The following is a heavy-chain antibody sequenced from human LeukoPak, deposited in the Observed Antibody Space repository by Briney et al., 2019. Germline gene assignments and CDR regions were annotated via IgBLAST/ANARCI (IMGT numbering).Heavy chain of an antibody. D-gene: IGHD6-13*01. CDR3: ARVTGYMTEDYFDY. J-gene: IGHJ4*02. CDR1: GGSINSYY. V-gene: IGHV4-59*01. CDR2: IYYSGST. Sequence: SETLSLTCTVSGGSINSYYWSWIRQPPEKGLEWIGYIYYSGSTNYNPSLKSRVTISVGTSKNQFSLRLSSVTAADTAVYYCARVTGYMTEDYFDYWGQGTLITVSS.